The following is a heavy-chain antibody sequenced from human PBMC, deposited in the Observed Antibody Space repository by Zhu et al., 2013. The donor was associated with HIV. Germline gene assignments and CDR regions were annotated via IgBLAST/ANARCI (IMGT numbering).Heavy chain of an antibody. D-gene: IGHD3-10*01. J-gene: IGHJ6*02. CDR1: GGTFSSYA. CDR3: ARAKSMVRGVTTPEYYYYGMDV. V-gene: IGHV1-69*12. Sequence: QVQLVQSGAEVKKPGSSVKVSCKASGGTFSSYAISWVRQAPGQGLEWMGGIIPIFGTANYAQKFQGRVTITADESTSTAYMELSSLRSEDTAVYYCARAKSMVRGVTTPEYYYYGMDVWGQGTTVTVSS. CDR2: IIPIFGTA.